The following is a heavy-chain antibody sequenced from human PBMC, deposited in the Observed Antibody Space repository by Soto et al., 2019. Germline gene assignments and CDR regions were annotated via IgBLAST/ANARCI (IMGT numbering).Heavy chain of an antibody. J-gene: IGHJ6*02. Sequence: QVQLVQSGAEVKKPGASVKVSCKASGYTFSGYYMHWVRQAPGQGLEWMGWINPNSGGTNYAQKFQGRVTMTRDTSISTGYMELSRLRSDDTAVYYCARDRGSGWYLTYYYYGMDVWGQGTTVTVSS. CDR3: ARDRGSGWYLTYYYYGMDV. CDR1: GYTFSGYY. D-gene: IGHD6-19*01. V-gene: IGHV1-2*02. CDR2: INPNSGGT.